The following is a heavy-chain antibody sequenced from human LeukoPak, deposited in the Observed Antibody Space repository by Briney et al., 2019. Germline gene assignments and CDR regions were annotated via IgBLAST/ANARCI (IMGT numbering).Heavy chain of an antibody. D-gene: IGHD3-3*01. J-gene: IGHJ3*01. CDR1: GFTFSSYA. V-gene: IGHV3-23*01. Sequence: GGSLRLSCAASGFTFSSYAMSWIRQAPGKGLEWVSAISGSGGSTYYADSVKGRFTISRDNSKNTLYLQMNSLRAEDTAVYYCANDHSTIFGVGHDAFDVWGQGTMVTVSS. CDR2: ISGSGGST. CDR3: ANDHSTIFGVGHDAFDV.